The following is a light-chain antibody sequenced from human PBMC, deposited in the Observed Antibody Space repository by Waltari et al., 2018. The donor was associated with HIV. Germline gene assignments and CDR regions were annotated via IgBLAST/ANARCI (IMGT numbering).Light chain of an antibody. V-gene: IGLV2-14*03. CDR1: SSAVGGYHS. CDR2: DVS. J-gene: IGLJ3*02. Sequence: QSDLTQPAPVSGSPGQSITTSCTGTSSAVGGYHSVSWYQQHPGKAPKLMIYDVSNRPSGVSNRFSGSKSGNTASLTISGLQAEDEADYYCSSYTSSSTLEVFGGGTKLTVL. CDR3: SSYTSSSTLEV.